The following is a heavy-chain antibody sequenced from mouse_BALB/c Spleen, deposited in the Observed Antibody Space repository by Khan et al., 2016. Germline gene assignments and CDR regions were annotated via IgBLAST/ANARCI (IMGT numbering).Heavy chain of an antibody. CDR2: ISDGGSYT. D-gene: IGHD2-4*01. CDR3: AREGLRRGLAY. CDR1: GFTFSDYY. Sequence: EVELAESGGGLVKPGGSLKLSCAASGFTFSDYYMYWVRQTPEKRLEWVATISDGGSYTYYPDSVKGRFTISRDNAKNNLYLQMSSLKSEDTAMYYCAREGLRRGLAYWGQGTLVTVSA. V-gene: IGHV5-4*02. J-gene: IGHJ3*01.